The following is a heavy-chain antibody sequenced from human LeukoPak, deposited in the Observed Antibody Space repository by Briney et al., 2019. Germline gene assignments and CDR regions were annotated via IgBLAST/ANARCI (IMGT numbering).Heavy chain of an antibody. Sequence: GGSLRLSCAASGFTFSDYYMSWIRQAPGKGLEWVSSTSSSSSYIYYADSVKGRFTISRDNAKNSLYLQMNSLRAEDTAVYYCARDYVGALDYWGQGTLVTVSS. CDR3: ARDYVGALDY. D-gene: IGHD1-26*01. CDR2: TSSSSSYI. CDR1: GFTFSDYY. V-gene: IGHV3-11*06. J-gene: IGHJ4*02.